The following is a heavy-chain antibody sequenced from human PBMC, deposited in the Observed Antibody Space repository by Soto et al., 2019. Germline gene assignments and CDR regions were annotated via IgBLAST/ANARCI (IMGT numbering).Heavy chain of an antibody. D-gene: IGHD6-13*01. V-gene: IGHV3-66*01. CDR1: GFTVSSNY. CDR2: IYSGGST. J-gene: IGHJ4*02. CDR3: GRVEAAAGTRYFDY. Sequence: GGSLRLSCAASGFTVSSNYMSWVRQAPGKGLEWVSVIYSGGSTYYADSVKGRFTISRDNSKNTLYLQMDSLRAEDTAVYYCGRVEAAAGTRYFDYWGQGTLVTVSS.